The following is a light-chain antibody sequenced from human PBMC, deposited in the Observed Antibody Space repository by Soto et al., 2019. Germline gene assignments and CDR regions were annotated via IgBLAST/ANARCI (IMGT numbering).Light chain of an antibody. CDR1: SSDVNDYKF. J-gene: IGLJ1*01. CDR3: SSYAGTASYV. V-gene: IGLV2-11*01. Sequence: QSALTQPRSVSGSPGQSVTISCTGTSSDVNDYKFVSWYQQHPGKAPKLLIFDVSERPSGVSDRCSASKSGNTASLSISGRKAEDEADYYCSSYAGTASYVFGSGTKLTVL. CDR2: DVS.